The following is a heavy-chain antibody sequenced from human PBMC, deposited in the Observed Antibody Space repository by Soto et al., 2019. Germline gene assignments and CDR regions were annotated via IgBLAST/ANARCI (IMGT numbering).Heavy chain of an antibody. V-gene: IGHV3-7*03. CDR2: IKQDGFEK. CDR1: GFTFRIYG. CDR3: ARAAGGGYYLLGQDNCFDP. J-gene: IGHJ5*02. D-gene: IGHD1-26*01. Sequence: PVCSLRLSCAASGFTFRIYGMTWVRQAPGKGLEWVANIKQDGFEKYYVDSVKGRFTVSRDNAKNSLYLQMNGLRAEDTAVYYCARAAGGGYYLLGQDNCFDPWGQGTLVTVSS.